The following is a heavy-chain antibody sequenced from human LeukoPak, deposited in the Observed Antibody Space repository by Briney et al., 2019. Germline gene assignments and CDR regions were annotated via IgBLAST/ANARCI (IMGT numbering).Heavy chain of an antibody. CDR1: GVSISSSNSY. V-gene: IGHV4-39*07. CDR3: AGFTFFRGVITFDY. CDR2: VDHSGGT. J-gene: IGHJ4*02. D-gene: IGHD3-10*01. Sequence: SETLSLTCTVSGVSISSSNSYWGWIRQPPGKGLEWIGSVDHSGGTYYNPSLRSRVSISVDTSKNQFSLKLSSVTAADTAVYSCAGFTFFRGVITFDYWGQGTLVTVSS.